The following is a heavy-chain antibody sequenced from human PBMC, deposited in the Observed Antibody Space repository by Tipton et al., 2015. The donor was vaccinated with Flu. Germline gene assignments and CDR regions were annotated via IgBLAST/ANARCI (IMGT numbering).Heavy chain of an antibody. J-gene: IGHJ5*02. CDR3: ARRDYSTYVSEPKSWFDP. D-gene: IGHD4-11*01. CDR1: GDSIGSGHY. V-gene: IGHV4-38-2*01. Sequence: GLVKPSETLSLTCSVSGDSIGSGHYWGWVRQPPGRGLEWIGNVHRAGSNYYNPSLRSRVTLSVDRSKNQFSLRLSSVTAADTAVYFCARRDYSTYVSEPKSWFDPWGRGILVTVSS. CDR2: VHRAGSN.